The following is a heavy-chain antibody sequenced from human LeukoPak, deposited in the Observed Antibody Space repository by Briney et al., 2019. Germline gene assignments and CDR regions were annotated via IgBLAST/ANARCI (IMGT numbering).Heavy chain of an antibody. D-gene: IGHD1-26*01. CDR1: GGSISSYY. Sequence: SETLSLTCTVSGGSISSYYWSWIRQPPGKGLEWIGYIYYSGSTNYNPSLKGRVTISVDTSKNQFSLKLSSVTAADTAVYYCAREESATYSGSYRNWFDPWGQGTLVTVSS. J-gene: IGHJ5*02. CDR3: AREESATYSGSYRNWFDP. V-gene: IGHV4-59*01. CDR2: IYYSGST.